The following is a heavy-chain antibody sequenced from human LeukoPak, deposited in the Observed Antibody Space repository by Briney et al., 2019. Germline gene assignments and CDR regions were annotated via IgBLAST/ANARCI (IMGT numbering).Heavy chain of an antibody. V-gene: IGHV4-59*08. CDR2: IYYSGGT. J-gene: IGHJ3*02. CDR1: GGSISSYY. D-gene: IGHD5-24*01. CDR3: ARHRAEMATITDDTFDM. Sequence: SETLSLTSTVAGGSISSYYWSWIRQPPGKGLEWIGYIYYSGGTNYKPSIKSRVTMSLDTSKNKFSLRLSSVTAADTAVFYCARHRAEMATITDDTFDMWGRGTMVTVSS.